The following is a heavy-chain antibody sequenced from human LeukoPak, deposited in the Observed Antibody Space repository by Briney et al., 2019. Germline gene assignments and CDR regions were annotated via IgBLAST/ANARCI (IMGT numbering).Heavy chain of an antibody. V-gene: IGHV3-9*01. CDR3: VKDIRDDPPPYFFDY. CDR2: FSWNSGNI. Sequence: PGGSLRLSCEAPVFTLSDYASAWGRRVPGKGQGLVSGFSWNSGNIGYADPVKGRFTISRDNAKNSLYLQMNSLRTEDTALYYCVKDIRDDPPPYFFDYWGQGTLVTVSS. D-gene: IGHD5-24*01. J-gene: IGHJ4*02. CDR1: VFTLSDYA.